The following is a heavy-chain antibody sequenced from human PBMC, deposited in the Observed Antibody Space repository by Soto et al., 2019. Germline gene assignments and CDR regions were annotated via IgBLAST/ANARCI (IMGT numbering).Heavy chain of an antibody. CDR2: FKYGGSP. V-gene: IGHV4-59*11. Sequence: SETLSVTCCVAGGSLTGHGGNWLRPPPGKGLEWIAYFKYGGSPSYNPSLQSRVTVSSDTLRDQFSLKLNSVTAADTAVYYCARGGIPTQNWVDPWGPGTLVTSPQ. D-gene: IGHD2-2*02. CDR3: ARGGIPTQNWVDP. CDR1: GGSLTGHG. J-gene: IGHJ5*02.